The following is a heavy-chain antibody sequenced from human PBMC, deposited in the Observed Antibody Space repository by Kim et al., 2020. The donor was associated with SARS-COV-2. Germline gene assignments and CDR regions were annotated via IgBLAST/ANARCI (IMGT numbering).Heavy chain of an antibody. Sequence: SETLSLTCAVYGGSFSGYYWSWIRQPPGKGLEWIGEINHSGSTNYNPSLKSRVTISVDTSKNQFSLKLSSVTAADTAVYYCARGLTMTGDDDYWGQGTLVTVSS. CDR3: ARGLTMTGDDDY. CDR1: GGSFSGYY. D-gene: IGHD7-27*01. J-gene: IGHJ4*02. CDR2: INHSGST. V-gene: IGHV4-34*01.